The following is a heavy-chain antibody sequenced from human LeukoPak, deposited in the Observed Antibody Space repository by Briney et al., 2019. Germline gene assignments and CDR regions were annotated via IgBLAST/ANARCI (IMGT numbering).Heavy chain of an antibody. CDR1: GGSFSGYY. D-gene: IGHD3-22*01. CDR2: INHSGST. V-gene: IGHV4-34*01. J-gene: IGHJ3*02. CDR3: ARKTPYYYDSSGYSRIGGHAFDI. Sequence: PSETLSLTCAVYGGSFSGYYWSWIRQPPGKGLEWIGEINHSGSTNYNPSLKSRVTISVDTSKNQFSLKLSSVTAADTAVYYCARKTPYYYDSSGYSRIGGHAFDIWGQGTMVTVSS.